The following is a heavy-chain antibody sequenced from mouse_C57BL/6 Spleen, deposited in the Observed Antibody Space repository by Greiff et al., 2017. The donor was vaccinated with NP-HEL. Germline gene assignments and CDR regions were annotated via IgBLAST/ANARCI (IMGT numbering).Heavy chain of an antibody. Sequence: QVQLQQPGAELVRPGSSVKLSCKASGYTFTSYWMHWVKQRPIQGLEWIGNIDPSDSETHYNQKFKDKATLTVDKSSSTAYMQLSSLTSEDSAVYYCARWRAPTVEAMDYWGQGTSVTVSS. CDR3: ARWRAPTVEAMDY. V-gene: IGHV1-52*01. CDR2: IDPSDSET. J-gene: IGHJ4*01. CDR1: GYTFTSYW. D-gene: IGHD1-1*01.